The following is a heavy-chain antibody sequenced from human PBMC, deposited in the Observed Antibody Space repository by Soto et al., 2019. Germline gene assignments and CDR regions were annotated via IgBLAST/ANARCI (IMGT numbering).Heavy chain of an antibody. CDR1: GFTFSSYG. CDR3: ARDGDYDYMWGSYRPPRGYCYFDY. V-gene: IGHV3-33*01. D-gene: IGHD3-16*02. J-gene: IGHJ4*02. CDR2: IWHDGSNK. Sequence: QVQLVESGGGVVQPGRSLRLSCAASGFTFSSYGMHWVRQAPGKGLEWVAVIWHDGSNKYYADSVKGRFTISRDNSKNTLYLQMTSLRAEDTAVYYCARDGDYDYMWGSYRPPRGYCYFDYWGQGTLVTVSS.